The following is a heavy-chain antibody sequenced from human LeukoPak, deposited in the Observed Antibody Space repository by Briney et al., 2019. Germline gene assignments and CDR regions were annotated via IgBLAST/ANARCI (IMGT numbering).Heavy chain of an antibody. CDR2: ISGSGGST. J-gene: IGHJ4*02. Sequence: GGSLRLSCAASGFTFSSYGMSWVRQAPGKGLEWVSAISGSGGSTYYADSVKGRFTISRDNSKNTLYLQMNSLRADDTAVYYCAKGGSSYSEMDYWGQGTLVTVSS. CDR3: AKGGSSYSEMDY. D-gene: IGHD4-11*01. CDR1: GFTFSSYG. V-gene: IGHV3-23*01.